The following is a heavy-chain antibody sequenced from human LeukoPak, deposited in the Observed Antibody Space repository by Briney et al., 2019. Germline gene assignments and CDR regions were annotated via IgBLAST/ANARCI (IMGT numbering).Heavy chain of an antibody. CDR2: ISWNSGSI. CDR3: AKDTVYRDFTPWFDP. D-gene: IGHD2-15*01. V-gene: IGHV3-9*01. CDR1: GFTFDDYA. J-gene: IGHJ5*02. Sequence: GGSLRLSCAASGFTFDDYAMHWVRQAPGKGLEWVSGISWNSGSIGYADSVKGRFTISRDNAKNSLYLQMNSLRAEDTALYHCAKDTVYRDFTPWFDPWGQGTLVTVSS.